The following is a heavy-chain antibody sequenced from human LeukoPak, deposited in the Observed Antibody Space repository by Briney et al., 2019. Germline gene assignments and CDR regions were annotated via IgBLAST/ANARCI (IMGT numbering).Heavy chain of an antibody. D-gene: IGHD1-26*01. J-gene: IGHJ4*02. CDR2: IWFDGSNE. CDR1: GFNFSHYA. V-gene: IGHV3-33*01. Sequence: GGSLRLSCTASGFNFSHYAMHWVRQAPGKGLAWVALIWFDGSNEYYDDSVKGRFTISRDNSKGTVFLQMNGLTVDDTGVYYCARLVGGTTGATDYWGQGSLVSVS. CDR3: ARLVGGTTGATDY.